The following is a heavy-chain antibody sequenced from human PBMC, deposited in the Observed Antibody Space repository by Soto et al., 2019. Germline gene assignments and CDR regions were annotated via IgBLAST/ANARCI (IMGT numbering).Heavy chain of an antibody. D-gene: IGHD4-4*01. J-gene: IGHJ3*02. CDR3: ARTRLQSAFDI. CDR2: INAGNGNT. Sequence: GASVKVSCKASGYYFSNNVMHWVRQAPGQRLEWVGRINAGNGNTKYSQKFQGRVTITRNTSITTVYMELSSLSFEDTAVYYCARTRLQSAFDIWGQGTMVTVSS. V-gene: IGHV1-3*01. CDR1: GYYFSNNV.